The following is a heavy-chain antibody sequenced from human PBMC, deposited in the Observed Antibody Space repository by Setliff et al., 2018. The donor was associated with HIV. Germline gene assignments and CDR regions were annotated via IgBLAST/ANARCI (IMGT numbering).Heavy chain of an antibody. CDR2: ISYDGSKK. V-gene: IGHV3-30*04. J-gene: IGHJ4*02. CDR3: ALMSLGDF. CDR1: GFTFSSNA. Sequence: HPGGSLRLSCAASGFTFSSNAIHWIRQAPGKGLEWVAVISYDGSKKYYADSVRGRFTISRDNSNNTLYLQMSGLRVEDTAMYYCALMSLGDFWGRGTLVTVSS.